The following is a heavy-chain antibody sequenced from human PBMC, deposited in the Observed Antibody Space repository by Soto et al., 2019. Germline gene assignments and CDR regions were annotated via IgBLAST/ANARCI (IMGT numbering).Heavy chain of an antibody. CDR3: ARRVDSSGWFSTIHYAFDL. Sequence: QLQLQESGPGQVKPSETLSLKCTVSGVTFSSSDSYWGWIRQPPGKGLEWIGTVSYSETTYYNPSLKSRFIIAIFPSKNQFALKVTSVTAADTAVYYCARRVDSSGWFSTIHYAFDLWGQGAMVTVSS. D-gene: IGHD6-19*01. CDR1: GVTFSSSDSY. J-gene: IGHJ3*01. V-gene: IGHV4-39*01. CDR2: VSYSETT.